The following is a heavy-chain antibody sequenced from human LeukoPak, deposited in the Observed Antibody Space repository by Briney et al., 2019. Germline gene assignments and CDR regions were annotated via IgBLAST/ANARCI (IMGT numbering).Heavy chain of an antibody. CDR1: GFTVSSDY. CDR2: IYSGGST. V-gene: IGHV3-53*01. Sequence: GGSLRLSCAASGFTVSSDYMTWVRQAPGTGLEWVSVIYSGGSTYYADSVKGRFTISRDNSKNTLYLQMNHLRVEDTAVYYCARYHTALNYWGQGTLVTASS. D-gene: IGHD5-18*01. CDR3: ARYHTALNY. J-gene: IGHJ4*02.